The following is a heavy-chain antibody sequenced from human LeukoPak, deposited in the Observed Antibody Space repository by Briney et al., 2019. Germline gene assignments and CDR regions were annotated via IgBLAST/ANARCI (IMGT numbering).Heavy chain of an antibody. CDR3: ARTPRQYYYDSSGQGYYFDY. CDR2: INHSGST. J-gene: IGHJ4*02. V-gene: IGHV4-34*01. D-gene: IGHD3-22*01. CDR1: GGSISSYY. Sequence: PSETLSLTRTVSGGSISSYYWSWIRQPAGKGLEWIGEINHSGSTNYNPSLKSRVTISVDTSKNQFSLKLSSVTAADTAVYYCARTPRQYYYDSSGQGYYFDYWGQGTLVTVSS.